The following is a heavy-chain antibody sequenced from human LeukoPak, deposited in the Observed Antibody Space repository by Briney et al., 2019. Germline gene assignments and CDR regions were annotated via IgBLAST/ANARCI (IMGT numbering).Heavy chain of an antibody. CDR2: ISSSSSTI. Sequence: GGSLRLSCAASGFTFSSYSMNWVRQAPGKGLEWVSYISSSSSTIYYADSVKGRFTVSRDYSKNTLYLQMNSPTTEDTAVYYCARDHYYYDSSGHSDAFDVWGQGTMVTVSS. CDR1: GFTFSSYS. V-gene: IGHV3-48*04. CDR3: ARDHYYYDSSGHSDAFDV. J-gene: IGHJ3*01. D-gene: IGHD3-22*01.